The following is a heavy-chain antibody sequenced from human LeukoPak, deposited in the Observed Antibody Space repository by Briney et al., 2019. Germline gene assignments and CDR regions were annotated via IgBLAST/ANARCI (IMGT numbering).Heavy chain of an antibody. Sequence: SETLSLTCAVYGGSISSYYWSWIRQPPGKGLEWIGYIYYSGSTNYNPSLKSRVTISVDTSKNQFSLKLSSVTAADTAVYYCARTTEAHSWRTRYYDYYMDVWGKGTTVTVSS. D-gene: IGHD6-13*01. CDR1: GGSISSYY. CDR3: ARTTEAHSWRTRYYDYYMDV. V-gene: IGHV4-59*01. J-gene: IGHJ6*03. CDR2: IYYSGST.